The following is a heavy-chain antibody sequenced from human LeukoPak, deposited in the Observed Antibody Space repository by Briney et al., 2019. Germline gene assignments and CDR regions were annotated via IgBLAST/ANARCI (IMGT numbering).Heavy chain of an antibody. CDR2: IYPGDSDT. V-gene: IGHV5-51*01. J-gene: IGHJ6*02. CDR1: GYSFTSYW. Sequence: GESLKISCKGSGYSFTSYWIGWVRQMPGKGLEWMGIIYPGDSDTRYSPSFQGQVTISADQSISTAYLQWSSLKASDTAMYYCARHLGYCSSTSCDTYYYYGMDVWGQGTTVTVSS. D-gene: IGHD2-2*02. CDR3: ARHLGYCSSTSCDTYYYYGMDV.